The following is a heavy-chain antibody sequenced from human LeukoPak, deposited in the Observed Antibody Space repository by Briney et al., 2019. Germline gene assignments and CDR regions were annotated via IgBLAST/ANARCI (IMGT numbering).Heavy chain of an antibody. J-gene: IGHJ3*02. CDR1: GFTFDDYA. V-gene: IGHV3-9*01. CDR2: ISWNSGSI. CDR3: AKAVVPSAFDI. D-gene: IGHD2-15*01. Sequence: PGGSLRLSCAASGFTFDDYAMHWVRQAPGKGLEWVSGISWNSGSIGYADSVKGRFTISRGNAKNSLYLQMNSLRAEDTALYYCAKAVVPSAFDIWGQGTMVTVSS.